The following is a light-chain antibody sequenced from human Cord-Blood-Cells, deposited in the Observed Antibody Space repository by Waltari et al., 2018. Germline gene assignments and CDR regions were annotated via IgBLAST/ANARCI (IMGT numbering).Light chain of an antibody. CDR2: DVS. V-gene: IGLV2-14*01. CDR3: SSYASSSTLV. CDR1: SSEVGGYNY. J-gene: IGLJ2*01. Sequence: QSALTKPASVSGSPGQSITISCTGTSSEVGGYNYVSWYQQHPGKAPKLMLYDVSNRPAGGSNRFSCSKSGNTASLTISWLQAEDYADYYCSSYASSSTLVFGGGTKLTVL.